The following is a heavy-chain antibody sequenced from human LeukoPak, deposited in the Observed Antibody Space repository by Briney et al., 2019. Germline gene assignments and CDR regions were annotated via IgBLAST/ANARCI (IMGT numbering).Heavy chain of an antibody. CDR3: ARDGIVVAPAAIPGRAFDI. J-gene: IGHJ3*02. D-gene: IGHD2-2*02. CDR2: IYYSGST. Sequence: TSETLSLTCTVSGVSVSSGSYYWSWIRQPPGKGLEWIGYIYYSGSTNYNPSLKSRVTISVDTSKNQFSLKLSSVTAADTAVYCCARDGIVVAPAAIPGRAFDIWGQGTMVTVSS. CDR1: GVSVSSGSYY. V-gene: IGHV4-61*01.